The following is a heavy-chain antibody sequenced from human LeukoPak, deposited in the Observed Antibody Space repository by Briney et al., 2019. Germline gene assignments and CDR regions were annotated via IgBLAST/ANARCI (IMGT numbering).Heavy chain of an antibody. CDR1: GFTFSSYA. Sequence: GGSLRLSCAASGFTFSSYAMSWVRQAPGKGLEWVSAISGSGGSTYYADSVKGRFTISRDNSKNTLYLQMNSLRAEDTAVYYCARDRVLWFGELPDYWGQGTLVTVSS. CDR2: ISGSGGST. J-gene: IGHJ4*02. D-gene: IGHD3-10*01. V-gene: IGHV3-23*01. CDR3: ARDRVLWFGELPDY.